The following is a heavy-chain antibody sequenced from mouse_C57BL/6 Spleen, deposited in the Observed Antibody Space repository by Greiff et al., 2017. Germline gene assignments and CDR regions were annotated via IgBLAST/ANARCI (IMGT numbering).Heavy chain of an antibody. D-gene: IGHD2-1*01. CDR3: AIIYYGNYGYAMDY. Sequence: QVQLQQPGAELVKPGASVKMSCKASGYTFTSYWITWVKQRPGQGLEWIGDIYPGSGSTNYNEKFKSKATLTVDTSSSTAYMQLSSLTSEDAAVYYCAIIYYGNYGYAMDYWGQGTSVTVSS. V-gene: IGHV1-55*01. CDR2: IYPGSGST. J-gene: IGHJ4*01. CDR1: GYTFTSYW.